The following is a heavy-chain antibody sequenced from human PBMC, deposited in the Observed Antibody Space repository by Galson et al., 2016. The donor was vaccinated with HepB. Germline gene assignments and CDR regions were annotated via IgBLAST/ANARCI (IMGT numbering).Heavy chain of an antibody. V-gene: IGHV4-4*02. CDR1: DDSISSSSW. D-gene: IGHD6-19*01. CDR3: ARVNVKGWYVDS. J-gene: IGHJ4*02. CDR2: IFHSGIT. Sequence: SETLSLTCTISDDSISSSSWWSWVRQHPGKGLEWIGEIFHSGITTYNPSLKSRVTVSVDKTKNQFSLKVSSVTAADTAVYYCARVNVKGWYVDSWGQGTLVTV.